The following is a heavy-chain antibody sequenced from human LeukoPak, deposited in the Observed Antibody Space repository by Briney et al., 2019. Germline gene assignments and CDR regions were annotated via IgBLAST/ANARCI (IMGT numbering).Heavy chain of an antibody. CDR2: ISGNGNDM. D-gene: IGHD4/OR15-4a*01. Sequence: GGSLRLSCAASGFILSNYAMNWVRRAPGKGLEWVSSISGNGNDMNYGDSVKGRFTISRDNTRNSLYLQMDSLKDEDTAIYYCVRIPNGANFPNWFDPWGQGTLVTVSS. J-gene: IGHJ5*02. CDR3: VRIPNGANFPNWFDP. CDR1: GFILSNYA. V-gene: IGHV3-21*01.